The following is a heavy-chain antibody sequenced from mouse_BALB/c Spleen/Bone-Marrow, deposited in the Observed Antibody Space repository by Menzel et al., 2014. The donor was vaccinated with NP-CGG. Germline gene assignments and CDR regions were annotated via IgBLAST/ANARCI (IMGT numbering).Heavy chain of an antibody. CDR1: GDSITSGY. D-gene: IGHD1-1*01. Sequence: EVKLVESGPSLVKPSQTLSLTCSVTGDSITSGYWNWIRKFPGNKLEYMGYISYSGGTYYNPSLKSRISITRDTSKNQYYLQLNSVTTEDTATYYCARGGGSSYNYAMDYWGQGTSVTVSS. CDR2: ISYSGGT. CDR3: ARGGGSSYNYAMDY. J-gene: IGHJ4*01. V-gene: IGHV3-8*02.